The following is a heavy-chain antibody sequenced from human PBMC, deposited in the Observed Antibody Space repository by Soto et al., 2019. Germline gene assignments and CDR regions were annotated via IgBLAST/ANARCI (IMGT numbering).Heavy chain of an antibody. CDR2: IDPYDSNT. CDR1: GDSLTSYW. J-gene: IGHJ4*02. Sequence: SLKISCKGSGDSLTSYWINWVRQMPGKGLEWMGRIDPYDSNTIYSPSLQGHVTISADKSTNTAYLHWSSLKASDTAIYYCAELSGSYRPFDYWGQGTVVTVSS. D-gene: IGHD1-26*01. V-gene: IGHV5-10-1*01. CDR3: AELSGSYRPFDY.